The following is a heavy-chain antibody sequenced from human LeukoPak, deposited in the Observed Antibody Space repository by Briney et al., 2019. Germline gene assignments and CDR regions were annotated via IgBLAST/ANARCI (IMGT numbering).Heavy chain of an antibody. CDR3: ARSVAGYYDYVWGSYRYDYYYYYMDV. J-gene: IGHJ6*03. CDR2: MNPNSGNT. CDR1: GYTFTSYD. V-gene: IGHV1-8*02. D-gene: IGHD3-16*02. Sequence: ASVKVSCKASGYTFTSYDINWVRQATGQGLEWMGWMNPNSGNTGYAQKFQGRVTMTRNTSISTAYMELSSLRSEDTAVYYCARSVAGYYDYVWGSYRYDYYYYYMDVWGKGTTVTVSS.